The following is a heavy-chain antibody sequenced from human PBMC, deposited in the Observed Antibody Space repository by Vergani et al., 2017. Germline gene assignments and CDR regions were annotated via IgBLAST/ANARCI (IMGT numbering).Heavy chain of an antibody. J-gene: IGHJ5*02. D-gene: IGHD2-15*01. CDR3: TRHCAVVAANNWFDL. CDR2: IYYSGST. V-gene: IGHV4-39*01. CDR1: NDSVSNTFYY. Sequence: QVQLQESGPGLVKPSETLSLTCTVSNDSVSNTFYYWGWIRQTPGKGLEWIGSIYYSGSTYYNPSLESRVTMSVDTSKRQFSLKLSSVTAADTAVYYCTRHCAVVAANNWFDLWGQGTLVTVSS.